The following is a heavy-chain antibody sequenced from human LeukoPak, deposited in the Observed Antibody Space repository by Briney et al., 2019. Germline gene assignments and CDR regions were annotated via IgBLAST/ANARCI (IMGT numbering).Heavy chain of an antibody. V-gene: IGHV3-9*01. D-gene: IGHD3-10*01. Sequence: GGSLRLSCAASGFTFDDYAMHWVRQAPGKGLEWVSGISWNSGAIAYADSVRGRFTISRDNAKNFLYLQMNSLRTEDTAVYYCAKNYASGSYGDFWGQGTLVTVSS. CDR1: GFTFDDYA. J-gene: IGHJ4*02. CDR3: AKNYASGSYGDF. CDR2: ISWNSGAI.